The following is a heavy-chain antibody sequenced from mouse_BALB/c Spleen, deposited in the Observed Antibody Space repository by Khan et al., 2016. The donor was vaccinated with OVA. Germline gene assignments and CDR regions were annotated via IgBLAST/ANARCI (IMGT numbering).Heavy chain of an antibody. CDR3: ARWFDGYSSLYAMDY. CDR1: GFSLTTYG. CDR2: IWSDGST. V-gene: IGHV2-6*02. J-gene: IGHJ4*01. Sequence: QVQLKQSGPGLVAPSQSLSITCTGSGFSLTTYGVHWVRQPPGKGLEWLVVIWSDGSTNYNSVLKSRLSISKDNSKSQVFLKMNSLQTDDTAMYYCARWFDGYSSLYAMDYWGQGTSVTVSS. D-gene: IGHD2-3*01.